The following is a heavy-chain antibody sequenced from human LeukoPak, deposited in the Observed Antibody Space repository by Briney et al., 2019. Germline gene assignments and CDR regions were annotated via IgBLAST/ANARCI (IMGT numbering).Heavy chain of an antibody. V-gene: IGHV3-30*02. Sequence: GGSLRPSCAASGFTFSNYGMHWVRQAPGKGLEWVGYIPKDGSNKFYADSVKGRFTISRDNSKNTLSLQMNSLRAEDTALYYCAKARGISAPTGYYYYMDVWADGTTVTVSS. CDR2: IPKDGSNK. J-gene: IGHJ6*03. CDR3: AKARGISAPTGYYYYMDV. CDR1: GFTFSNYG. D-gene: IGHD6-6*01.